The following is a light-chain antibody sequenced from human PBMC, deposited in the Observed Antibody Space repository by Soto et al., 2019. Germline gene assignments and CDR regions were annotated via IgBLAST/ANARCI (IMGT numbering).Light chain of an antibody. J-gene: IGKJ1*01. CDR3: QQYLNTWT. CDR2: WAS. CDR1: QSILYSSNNKNY. V-gene: IGKV4-1*01. Sequence: DIVMTQSPDSLALSLGETATINCKSSQSILYSSNNKNYLAWFQQKPGQPPKLLIYWASTRESGVPDRFSGSGSGTDFTLTISSLQAEDVAVYHCQQYLNTWTFGQGTKVEIK.